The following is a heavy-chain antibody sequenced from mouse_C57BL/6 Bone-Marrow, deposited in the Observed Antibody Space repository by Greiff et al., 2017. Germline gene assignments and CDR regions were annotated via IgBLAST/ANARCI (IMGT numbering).Heavy chain of an antibody. CDR1: GYTFTSYW. V-gene: IGHV1-50*01. Sequence: VQLQQPGAELVKPGASVKLSCKASGYTFTSYWMQWVKQRPGQGLEWIGEIDPSDSYTNYNQKFKGKATLTVDTSSSTAYMQLSSLTSADSAVYYCARGAWFAYWGQGTLVTVSA. CDR3: ARGAWFAY. CDR2: IDPSDSYT. J-gene: IGHJ3*01.